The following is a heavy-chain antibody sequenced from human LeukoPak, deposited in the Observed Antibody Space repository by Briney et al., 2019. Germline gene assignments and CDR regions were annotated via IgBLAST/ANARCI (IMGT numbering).Heavy chain of an antibody. CDR1: GFTFSSYS. J-gene: IGHJ6*03. D-gene: IGHD3-3*01. CDR3: ARAPAMILRPNYMDV. Sequence: GGSLRLSCAASGFTFSSYSMNWVRQAPGKGLEWVSFISSSSTYIYYADSMKGRFTISRDDAKSSLYLQMNSLRAEDTAVYYCARAPAMILRPNYMDVWGKGTAVTVSS. V-gene: IGHV3-21*01. CDR2: ISSSSTYI.